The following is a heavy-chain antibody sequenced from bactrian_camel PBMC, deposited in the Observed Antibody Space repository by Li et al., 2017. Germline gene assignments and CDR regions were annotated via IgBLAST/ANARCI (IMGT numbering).Heavy chain of an antibody. V-gene: IGHV3S1*01. CDR3: ATGNPRLGYRGMERFGY. CDR1: GYTGTSEC. D-gene: IGHD2*01. CDR2: IDSRENS. J-gene: IGHJ6*01. Sequence: HVQLVESGGGAVQAGGSLTLSCAASGYTGTSECMTWVRQRPGGIHEGIAAIDSRENSYYADSVKGRFTISRDNAKNTVTLQMNTLKSDDSALYYCATGNPRLGYRGMERFGYWGQGTQVTVS.